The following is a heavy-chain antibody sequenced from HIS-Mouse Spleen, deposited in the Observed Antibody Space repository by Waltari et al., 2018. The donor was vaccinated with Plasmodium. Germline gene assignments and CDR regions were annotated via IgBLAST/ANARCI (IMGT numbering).Heavy chain of an antibody. CDR2: INPNSGGT. CDR3: ARDLAAAGHFDY. J-gene: IGHJ4*02. CDR1: VKTFTVDY. V-gene: IGHV1-2*02. Sequence: QVQLLQSVAEVKKPVASVTASCKAAVKTFTVDYMYWVRQAPGQGLEWMGWINPNSGGTNYAKKFQGRVTMTRDTSISTAYMELSRLRSDDTAVYYCARDLAAAGHFDYWGQGTLVTVSS. D-gene: IGHD6-13*01.